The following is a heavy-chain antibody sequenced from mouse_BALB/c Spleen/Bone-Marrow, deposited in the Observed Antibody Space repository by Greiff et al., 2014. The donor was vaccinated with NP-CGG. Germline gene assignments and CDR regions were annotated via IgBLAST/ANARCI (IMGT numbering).Heavy chain of an antibody. CDR3: GRGAYGLFDY. V-gene: IGHV1-47*01. D-gene: IGHD6-5*01. CDR1: GYPFTTYP. CDR2: FHPYDDET. J-gene: IGHJ2*01. Sequence: VKLVESGAALVRPGASVKMSCKAFGYPFTTYPIEWMRQNHGKSLEWIGNFHPYDDETKYNEQFKGKANLTVDKSSTTVYLELSRLTPDDSAIYYCGRGAYGLFDYWGQGTTLTVSS.